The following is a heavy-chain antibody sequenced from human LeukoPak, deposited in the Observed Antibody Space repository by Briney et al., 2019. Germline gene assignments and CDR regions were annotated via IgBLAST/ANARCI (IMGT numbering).Heavy chain of an antibody. CDR2: IWYDGSNK. J-gene: IGHJ6*02. Sequence: QSGGSLRLSCAASGFTFSSYGMHWVRQAPGKGLEWVAVIWYDGSNKYYADSVKGRFTISRDNSKNTLYLQMNSLRAEDTAVYYCARDPRPYCSGGSCYSEYYYYYYGMDVWGQGTTVTVSS. CDR3: ARDPRPYCSGGSCYSEYYYYYYGMDV. V-gene: IGHV3-33*01. D-gene: IGHD2-15*01. CDR1: GFTFSSYG.